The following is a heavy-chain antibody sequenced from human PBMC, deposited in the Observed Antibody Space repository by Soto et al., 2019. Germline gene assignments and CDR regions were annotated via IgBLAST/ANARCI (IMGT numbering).Heavy chain of an antibody. V-gene: IGHV4-34*01. CDR3: ARGLIFSSWLPSRAEYIQH. CDR1: GGSFSGYY. Sequence: PSETLSLTCAVYGGSFSGYYWSWIRQPPGKGLEWIGEINHSGSTNYNPSLKSRVTISVDTSKNQFSLKLSSVTAADTAVYYCARGLIFSSWLPSRAEYIQHWGQGTLVTVSS. J-gene: IGHJ1*01. CDR2: INHSGST. D-gene: IGHD3-22*01.